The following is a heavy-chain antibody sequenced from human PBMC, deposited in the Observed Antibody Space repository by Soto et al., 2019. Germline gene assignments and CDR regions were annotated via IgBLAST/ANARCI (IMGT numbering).Heavy chain of an antibody. CDR1: GGSISSYY. CDR3: ARDVTIFGVVIIGDGMDV. Sequence: SETLSLTCTVSGGSISSYYWSWIRQPAGKGLEWIGRIYTSGSPNYNPSLKSRFTMSVDTSKNQSSLKLSSVTAADTAVYYCARDVTIFGVVIIGDGMDVWGQGTTVTVSS. J-gene: IGHJ6*02. D-gene: IGHD3-3*01. V-gene: IGHV4-4*07. CDR2: IYTSGSP.